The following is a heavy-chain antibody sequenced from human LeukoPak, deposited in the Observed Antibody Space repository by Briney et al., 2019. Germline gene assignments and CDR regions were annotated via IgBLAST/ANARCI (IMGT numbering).Heavy chain of an antibody. J-gene: IGHJ3*02. V-gene: IGHV4-30-4*08. CDR1: GGSISSSSYY. Sequence: SETLSLTCTVSGGSISSSSYYWGWIRQPPGKGLEWIGYIYYSGSTYYNPSLKSRVTISVDTSKNQFSLKLSSVTPADTAVYYCARSPFPDFWSGTGAFDIWGQGTMVTVSS. CDR2: IYYSGST. D-gene: IGHD3-3*01. CDR3: ARSPFPDFWSGTGAFDI.